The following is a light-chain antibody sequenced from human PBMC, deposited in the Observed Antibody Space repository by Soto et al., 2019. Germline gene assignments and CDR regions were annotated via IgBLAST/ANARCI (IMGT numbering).Light chain of an antibody. CDR3: QPYSSSPHIYV. V-gene: IGKV3-20*01. J-gene: IGKJ2*01. CDR2: GAS. Sequence: EIVLTQSPGTLSLSPGERATLSCSASQSVRSSSLAWYQRRPGQAPRLLIYGASSRATGIPDRFTGSGSWTDFTLTIGRREPEDLAGYDCQPYSSSPHIYVFGQGTKVESK. CDR1: QSVRSSS.